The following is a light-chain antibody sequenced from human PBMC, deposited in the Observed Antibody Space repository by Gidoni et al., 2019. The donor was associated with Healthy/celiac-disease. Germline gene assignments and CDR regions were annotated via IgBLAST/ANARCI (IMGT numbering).Light chain of an antibody. CDR2: GNS. CDR1: SSNIGAGYD. Sequence: QSVLTQPPSRSAAPGQRDTISCTGSSSNIGAGYDVHCYQQHPGTAPKLLIYGNSNRPSGVPDRFSGSKSVTSASLAITGLQAEDEADYCCQSYDSSLSGSVVVGGGTKRTVL. J-gene: IGLJ2*01. V-gene: IGLV1-40*01. CDR3: QSYDSSLSGSVV.